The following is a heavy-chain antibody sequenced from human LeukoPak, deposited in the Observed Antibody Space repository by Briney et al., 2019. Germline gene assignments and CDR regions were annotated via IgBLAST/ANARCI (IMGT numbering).Heavy chain of an antibody. Sequence: ASAKVSCKASGYTFTSYGISWVRQAPGQGLEWMGWINPNSGGTNYAQKFQGRVTMTRDTSISTAYMELSRLRSDDTAVYYCARSGRYYGDPRGWFDPWGQGTLVTVSS. CDR1: GYTFTSYG. D-gene: IGHD4-17*01. V-gene: IGHV1-2*02. CDR3: ARSGRYYGDPRGWFDP. CDR2: INPNSGGT. J-gene: IGHJ5*02.